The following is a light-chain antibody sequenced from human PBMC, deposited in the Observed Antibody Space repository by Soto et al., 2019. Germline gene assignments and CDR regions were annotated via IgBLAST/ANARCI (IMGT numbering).Light chain of an antibody. J-gene: IGLJ1*01. CDR3: TSYTSSSPCV. V-gene: IGLV2-14*01. Sequence: QSALTQSASVSGSPGQSITISCTGTSSDVGGYKYVSWYQQYPGKAPKLMMYEVSNRPSGVSNRFSGSKSGNTASLTISGLQAEDEADYYCTSYTSSSPCVFGTGTKVTVL. CDR2: EVS. CDR1: SSDVGGYKY.